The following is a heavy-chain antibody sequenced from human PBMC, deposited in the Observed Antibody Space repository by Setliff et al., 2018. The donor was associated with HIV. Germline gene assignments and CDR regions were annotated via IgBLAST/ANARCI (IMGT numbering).Heavy chain of an antibody. CDR1: GGSFMSSNYY. J-gene: IGHJ6*03. D-gene: IGHD3-10*01. CDR3: ASYRSGSYPYYYYYYYMDV. Sequence: PSETLSLTCSVSGGSFMSSNYYWGWIRQPPGKGLEWIGSVYYSGTTYYNPSLKSRVTISIDTSKNQFSLKLTSVTAADTAVYFCASYRSGSYPYYYYYYYMDVWGKGTTVTVS. CDR2: VYYSGTT. V-gene: IGHV4-39*07.